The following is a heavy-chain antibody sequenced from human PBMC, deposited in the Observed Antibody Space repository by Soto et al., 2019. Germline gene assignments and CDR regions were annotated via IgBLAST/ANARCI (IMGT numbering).Heavy chain of an antibody. J-gene: IGHJ4*02. CDR3: AKQGPLHCGVTRCPCYFDS. CDR2: MNPNSGNT. CDR1: GYPFPSSD. D-gene: IGHD2-2*01. V-gene: IGHV1-8*01. Sequence: ASVKVSCKASGYPFPSSDINCVRQATGQGLEWMGWMNPNSGNTGYAQKFQGRVTMTRNTSINTAYMELSSLSSEDTAVYYWAKQGPLHCGVTRCPCYFDSWGEGTLVTSPQ.